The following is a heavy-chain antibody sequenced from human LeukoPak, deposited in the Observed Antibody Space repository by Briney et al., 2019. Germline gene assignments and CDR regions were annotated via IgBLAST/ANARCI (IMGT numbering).Heavy chain of an antibody. CDR2: ISSSSSSTI. D-gene: IGHD2-2*01. Sequence: PGGSLRLSCAASGFSFSRYSMNWVRQAPGRGLEWVSYISSSSSSTIYYADSVKGRFTISRDSAKNSLYLQMNSLRAEDTAVYYCARAGVVPAASNFDYWGQGTLVTVSS. J-gene: IGHJ4*02. CDR3: ARAGVVPAASNFDY. V-gene: IGHV3-48*01. CDR1: GFSFSRYS.